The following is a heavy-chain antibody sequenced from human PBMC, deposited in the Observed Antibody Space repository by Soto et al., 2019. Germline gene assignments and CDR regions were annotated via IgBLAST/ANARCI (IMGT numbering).Heavy chain of an antibody. Sequence: QITLEESGPTRVKPTQSLALTCTFSGFSLSTSGVGVGWVRQPPGKALEWLALIYWDDDKRYSPSLQSRNTVTKDTAKNQMGLIMINMDPVDTATYYWAHSAWTGTKAYFDDWGQGTLVTVSS. CDR2: IYWDDDK. CDR3: AHSAWTGTKAYFDD. J-gene: IGHJ4*02. V-gene: IGHV2-5*02. D-gene: IGHD1-1*01. CDR1: GFSLSTSGVG.